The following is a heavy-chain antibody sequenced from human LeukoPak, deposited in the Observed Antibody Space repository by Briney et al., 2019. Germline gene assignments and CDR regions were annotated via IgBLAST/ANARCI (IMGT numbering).Heavy chain of an antibody. CDR1: GFTFSSYG. V-gene: IGHV3-30*18. Sequence: GGSLRLSCAASGFTFSSYGMHWVRQAPGKGLEWVAVISYDGSNKYYADSVKGRFTVSRDNSKDTLYLQMNSLRAEDTAVYYCAKRGSGYYYFDYWGQGTLVTVSS. CDR3: AKRGSGYYYFDY. D-gene: IGHD3-22*01. J-gene: IGHJ4*02. CDR2: ISYDGSNK.